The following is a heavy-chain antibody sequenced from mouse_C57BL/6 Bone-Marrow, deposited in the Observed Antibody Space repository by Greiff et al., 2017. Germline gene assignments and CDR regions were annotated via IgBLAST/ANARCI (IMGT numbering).Heavy chain of an antibody. D-gene: IGHD1-1*01. J-gene: IGHJ4*01. CDR2: ISDGGSYT. V-gene: IGHV5-4*01. Sequence: EVKLVESGGGLVKPGGSLKLSCAASGFTFSSYAMSWVRQTPEKRLEWVATISDGGSYTYYPDNVKGRFTISRDNAKNNLYLQMSHLKSEDRAMYYCAREGLLRAMDYWGQGTSVTVSS. CDR3: AREGLLRAMDY. CDR1: GFTFSSYA.